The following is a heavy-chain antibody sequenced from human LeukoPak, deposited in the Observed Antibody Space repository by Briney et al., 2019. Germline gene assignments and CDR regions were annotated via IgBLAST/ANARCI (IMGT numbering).Heavy chain of an antibody. CDR2: ISWNSGSI. CDR1: GFTFDDYA. Sequence: GGSLRLSCAASGFTFDDYAMHWVRQAPGKGLEWVSGISWNSGSIGYADSVKGRFTISRDNAKNSLYLQMNSLRAEDTALYYCARVERRYDFWSGYYTRYYYYYYMDVWGKGTTVTVSS. J-gene: IGHJ6*03. V-gene: IGHV3-9*01. D-gene: IGHD3-3*01. CDR3: ARVERRYDFWSGYYTRYYYYYYMDV.